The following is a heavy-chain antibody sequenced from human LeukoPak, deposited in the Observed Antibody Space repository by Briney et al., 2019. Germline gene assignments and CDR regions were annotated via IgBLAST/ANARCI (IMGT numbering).Heavy chain of an antibody. J-gene: IGHJ5*02. CDR1: GGSISSYY. CDR2: IYYTGSS. D-gene: IGHD3-16*02. V-gene: IGHV4-59*01. Sequence: SETLSLTCTVSGGSISSYYWSWIWQSPGKGLEWIGYIYYTGSSNYNPSLNSRVTISLDTSKNQFSLKLSSVTAADTAVYYCARLSKPANWFDPWGQGTLVTVSS. CDR3: ARLSKPANWFDP.